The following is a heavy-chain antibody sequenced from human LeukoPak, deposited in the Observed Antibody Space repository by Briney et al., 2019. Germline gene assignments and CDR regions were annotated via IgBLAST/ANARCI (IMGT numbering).Heavy chain of an antibody. D-gene: IGHD3-16*01. V-gene: IGHV3-30-3*02. CDR1: GFTFSSYA. J-gene: IGHJ4*02. CDR2: ISYDGSNK. CDR3: AKWDLYDYVWGSQYYFDY. Sequence: GGSLRLSCAASGFTFSSYAMHWVRQAPGKGLEWVAVISYDGSNKYYADSVKGRFTISRDNSKNTLYLQMNSLRAEDTAVYYCAKWDLYDYVWGSQYYFDYWGQGTLVTVSS.